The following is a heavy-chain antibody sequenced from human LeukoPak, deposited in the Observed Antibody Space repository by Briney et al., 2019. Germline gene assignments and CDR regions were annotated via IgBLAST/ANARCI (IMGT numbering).Heavy chain of an antibody. CDR3: ARRSSSSFGY. V-gene: IGHV4-39*01. J-gene: IGHJ4*02. CDR2: IYYSGST. D-gene: IGHD6-6*01. CDR1: GGSISSSSYY. Sequence: SETLSLTCTVSGGSISSSSYYWGWIRQPPRKGLEWIGSIYYSGSTYYNPSLKSRVTISVDTSKNQFSLKLSSVTAADTAVYYCARRSSSSFGYWGQGTLVTVSS.